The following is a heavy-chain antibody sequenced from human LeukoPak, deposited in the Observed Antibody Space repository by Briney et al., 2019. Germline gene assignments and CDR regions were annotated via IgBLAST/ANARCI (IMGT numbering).Heavy chain of an antibody. J-gene: IGHJ3*02. CDR3: ARDRIVGATLDAFDI. Sequence: SETLSLTCTVFGGSISSGDYYWSWIRQPPGKGLEWIGYIYYSGSTYYNPSLKSRVTISVDTSKNQFSLKLSSVTAADTAVYYCARDRIVGATLDAFDIWGQGTMVTVSS. V-gene: IGHV4-30-4*08. CDR1: GGSISSGDYY. CDR2: IYYSGST. D-gene: IGHD1-26*01.